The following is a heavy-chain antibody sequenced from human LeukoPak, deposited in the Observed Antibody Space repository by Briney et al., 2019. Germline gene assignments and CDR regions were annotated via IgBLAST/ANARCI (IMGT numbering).Heavy chain of an antibody. CDR2: IYSGGST. V-gene: IGHV3-66*04. Sequence: GGSLRLSCAASGFTVSSNYMSWVRQAPGQGLEWVSVIYSGGSTYYADSVKGRFTISRDNSKNTLYLQMNSLRAEDTAVYYCARQRGRGDFDYWGQGTLVTVSS. J-gene: IGHJ4*02. CDR3: ARQRGRGDFDY. CDR1: GFTVSSNY.